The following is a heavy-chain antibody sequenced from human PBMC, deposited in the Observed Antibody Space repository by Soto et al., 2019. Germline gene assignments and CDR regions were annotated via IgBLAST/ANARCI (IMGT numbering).Heavy chain of an antibody. CDR1: GFTFSSYA. Sequence: EVQLLESGGGLVQPGGSLRLSCAASGFTFSSYAMSWVRQAPGKGLEWVSAISGSGGSTYYADSVKGRFTISRDNSKNALHLQMNSLSAEDTAVDYCAEGGRQLVQYFQHWGPGTLVTVS. V-gene: IGHV3-23*01. CDR3: AEGGRQLVQYFQH. D-gene: IGHD6-13*01. CDR2: ISGSGGST. J-gene: IGHJ1*01.